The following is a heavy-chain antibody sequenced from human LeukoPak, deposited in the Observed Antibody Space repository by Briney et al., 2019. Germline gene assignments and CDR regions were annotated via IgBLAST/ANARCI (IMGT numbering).Heavy chain of an antibody. CDR3: AGGGSGSPDFDY. V-gene: IGHV4-59*01. D-gene: IGHD3-10*01. CDR1: GGSISSYY. Sequence: PSETLSLTCTVSGGSISSYYWSWIRQPPGKGLEWIGYIYYSGSTNYNPSLKSRVTISVDTSKNQFSLKLSSVTAVDTAVYYCAGGGSGSPDFDYWGQGTLVTVSS. J-gene: IGHJ4*02. CDR2: IYYSGST.